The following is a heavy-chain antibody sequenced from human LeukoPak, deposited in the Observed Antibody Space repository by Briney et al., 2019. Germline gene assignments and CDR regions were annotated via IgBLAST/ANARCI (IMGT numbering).Heavy chain of an antibody. J-gene: IGHJ4*02. CDR3: TTTVVTPGPGY. CDR2: IKSKTYGGTT. D-gene: IGHD4-23*01. CDR1: GLTFSDAW. V-gene: IGHV3-15*01. Sequence: GGSLRLSCAVSGLTFSDAWMTRVRQAPGKGLGWVGRIKSKTYGGTTDYAAPVTGRFTISRDDSKNTLYLQMNSLKTEDTALYYCTTTVVTPGPGYWGQGTLVTVSS.